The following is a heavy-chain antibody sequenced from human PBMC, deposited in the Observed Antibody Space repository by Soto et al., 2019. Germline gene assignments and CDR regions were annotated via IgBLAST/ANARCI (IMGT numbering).Heavy chain of an antibody. CDR2: INPATGAA. CDR3: ARGGGVGVAGSAAFDM. V-gene: IGHV1-2*02. Sequence: QLHLVQSGAVVKKPGASVTVSCSASGYPVTAYYMHWVRQAPGRGLEGMGGINPATGAAKYTQRFRGRVTMARDTATSTVFMELSGLTSEDTAVFYCARGGGVGVAGSAAFDMWGQGTLVTVSS. D-gene: IGHD3-3*01. CDR1: GYPVTAYY. J-gene: IGHJ3*02.